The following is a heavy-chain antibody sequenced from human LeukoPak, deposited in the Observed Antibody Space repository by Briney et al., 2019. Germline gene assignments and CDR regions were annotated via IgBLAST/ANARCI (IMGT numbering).Heavy chain of an antibody. Sequence: GGSLRLSCAASGFTFSSYAMSWVRQAPGKGLEWVSAISGSGGSTYYADSVKGRFTISKDNSKNTLYLQMNSLRAEDTAVYYCARDSSGYYVGYYYYGMDVWGQGTTVTVSS. CDR2: ISGSGGST. J-gene: IGHJ6*02. CDR3: ARDSSGYYVGYYYYGMDV. V-gene: IGHV3-23*01. CDR1: GFTFSSYA. D-gene: IGHD3-22*01.